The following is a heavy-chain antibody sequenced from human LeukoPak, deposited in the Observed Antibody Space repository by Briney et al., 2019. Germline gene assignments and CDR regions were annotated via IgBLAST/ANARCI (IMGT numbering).Heavy chain of an antibody. CDR3: ARAGGRYWFDP. CDR1: GGSISSGGYS. Sequence: SQTLSLTCAVSGGSISSGGYSWSWIRQPPGKGQEWIGYIYHSGSTYYNPSLKSRVTISVDRSKNQFSLKLSSVTAADTAVYYCARAGGRYWFDPWGQGTLVTVSS. CDR2: IYHSGST. J-gene: IGHJ5*02. V-gene: IGHV4-30-2*01.